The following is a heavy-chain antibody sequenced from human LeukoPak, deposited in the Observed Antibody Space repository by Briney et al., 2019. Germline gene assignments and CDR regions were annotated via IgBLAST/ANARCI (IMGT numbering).Heavy chain of an antibody. CDR3: ARERGRGVISPYFDW. CDR1: GFTVSANY. J-gene: IGHJ4*02. Sequence: GGSLRLSCAASGFTVSANYMSWVRQVPGKGLEWVSVLYSGGRTDYADSVKGRFIISRDNSRNTLFLQMYSLRAEDTAVYYCARERGRGVISPYFDWWGQGTLVTVSS. V-gene: IGHV3-66*01. D-gene: IGHD3-10*01. CDR2: LYSGGRT.